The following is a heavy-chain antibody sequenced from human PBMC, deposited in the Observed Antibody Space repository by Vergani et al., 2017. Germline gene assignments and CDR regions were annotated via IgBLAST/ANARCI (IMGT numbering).Heavy chain of an antibody. D-gene: IGHD2-15*01. CDR2: IYYSGST. Sequence: QVQLQESGPGLVKPSETLSLTCTVSGGSISSYYWSWIRQPPWKGLEWIGYIYYSGSTNYNPSLKSRVTISLDTYKNQFSLKLSSVTAADTAVYYFARGYRPYCSGGSCPFDYWGQGTLVTVSS. V-gene: IGHV4-59*01. CDR1: GGSISSYY. J-gene: IGHJ4*02. CDR3: ARGYRPYCSGGSCPFDY.